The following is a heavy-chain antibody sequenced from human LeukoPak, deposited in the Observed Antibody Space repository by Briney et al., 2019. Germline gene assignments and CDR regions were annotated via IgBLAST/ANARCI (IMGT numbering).Heavy chain of an antibody. D-gene: IGHD4-17*01. CDR1: GFTFSSYA. J-gene: IGHJ4*02. CDR2: ISGSGGST. Sequence: QTGGSLRLSCAASGFTFSSYAMSWVRQAPGKGLEWVSAISGSGGSTYYADSVKGRFTISRDNSKNTLYLQMNSLRAEDTAVYYCAKDYRLSWGYGDYYCDYWGQGTLVTVSS. V-gene: IGHV3-23*01. CDR3: AKDYRLSWGYGDYYCDY.